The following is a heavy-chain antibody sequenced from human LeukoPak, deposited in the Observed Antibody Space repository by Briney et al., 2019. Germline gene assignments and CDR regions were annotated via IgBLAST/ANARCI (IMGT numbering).Heavy chain of an antibody. CDR3: ASELTGTTRRYFDF. CDR1: GFTFSSYS. Sequence: KSGGSLRLSCAASGFTFSSYSMNWVRQAPGKGLEWVSSISSSSSYIYYADSVKGRFTISRDNAKNSLYLQMNSLRAEDTAVYYCASELTGTTRRYFDFWGQGTLVTVSS. J-gene: IGHJ4*02. D-gene: IGHD1-20*01. CDR2: ISSSSSYI. V-gene: IGHV3-21*01.